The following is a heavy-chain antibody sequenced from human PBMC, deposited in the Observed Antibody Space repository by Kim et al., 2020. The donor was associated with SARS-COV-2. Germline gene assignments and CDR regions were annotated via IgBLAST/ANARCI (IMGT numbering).Heavy chain of an antibody. CDR3: ARGGNHYDILTGYYNVIDY. CDR2: IYYSGST. CDR1: GGSISSGGYY. D-gene: IGHD3-9*01. J-gene: IGHJ4*02. V-gene: IGHV4-31*03. Sequence: SETLSLTCTVSGGSISSGGYYWSWIRQHPGKGLEWIGYIYYSGSTYYNPSLKSRVTISVDTSKNQFSLKLSSVTAADTAVYYCARGGNHYDILTGYYNVIDYWGQGTLVTVSS.